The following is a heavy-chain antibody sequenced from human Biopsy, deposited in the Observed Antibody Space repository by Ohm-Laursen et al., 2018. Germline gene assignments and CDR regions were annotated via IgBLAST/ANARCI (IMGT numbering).Heavy chain of an antibody. J-gene: IGHJ6*02. Sequence: SVKVSCKASGGSSSNSGITWVRQAPGQGLEWMGRSIPMLGIANYAQKFQDRLTITSDKFTRTAYMELSSLRPEDTAVYYCARTSIMDVWGQGTTVTVSS. CDR3: ARTSIMDV. CDR1: GGSSSNSG. V-gene: IGHV1-69*04. D-gene: IGHD2/OR15-2a*01. CDR2: SIPMLGIA.